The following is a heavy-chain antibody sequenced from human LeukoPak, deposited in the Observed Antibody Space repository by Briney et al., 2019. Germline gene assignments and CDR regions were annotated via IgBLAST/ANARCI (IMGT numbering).Heavy chain of an antibody. CDR1: GFTLNNHA. D-gene: IGHD5-18*01. CDR2: INGNGAST. Sequence: GGSLRLSCAASGFTLNNHAMSWVRQAPGKGLEWVSGINGNGASTYYSDSVKGRFTISRDNSKNRLYLQMSSLRAEDTAIYYCAKDQGYSYYYLDYWGQGTLVTVSS. V-gene: IGHV3-23*01. J-gene: IGHJ4*02. CDR3: AKDQGYSYYYLDY.